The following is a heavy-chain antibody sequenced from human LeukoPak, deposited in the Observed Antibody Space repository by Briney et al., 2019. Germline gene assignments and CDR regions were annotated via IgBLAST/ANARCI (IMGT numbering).Heavy chain of an antibody. CDR2: TYYRSKWYN. V-gene: IGHV6-1*01. Sequence: SQTLSLTCAISGDSASTNSATWNWIRQSPSRGLEWLGRTYYRSKWYNDYAGSVKSRITINPDTSKNQFSLQLNSVTPEDTAVYYCARRGPAGSSSSGMDVWGQGTTVTVSS. CDR3: ARRGPAGSSSSGMDV. CDR1: GDSASTNSAT. J-gene: IGHJ6*02. D-gene: IGHD6-6*01.